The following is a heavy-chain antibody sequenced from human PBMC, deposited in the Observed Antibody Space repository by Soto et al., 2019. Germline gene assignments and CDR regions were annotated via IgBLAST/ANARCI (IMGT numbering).Heavy chain of an antibody. CDR3: ARDHRVVVVPAAIYYYYGMDA. CDR1: CGSISSGDYY. Sequence: SETLSLTCTVSCGSISSGDYYWSWIRQPPGKGLEWIGYIYYSGSTYYNPSLKSRVTISVDTSKNQFSLKLSSVTAADTAVYYCARDHRVVVVPAAIYYYYGMDAWGQGTTVTVSS. V-gene: IGHV4-30-4*01. J-gene: IGHJ6*02. CDR2: IYYSGST. D-gene: IGHD2-2*02.